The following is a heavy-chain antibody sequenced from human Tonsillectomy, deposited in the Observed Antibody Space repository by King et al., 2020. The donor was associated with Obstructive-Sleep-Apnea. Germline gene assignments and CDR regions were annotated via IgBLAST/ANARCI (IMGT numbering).Heavy chain of an antibody. J-gene: IGHJ4*02. D-gene: IGHD6-19*01. V-gene: IGHV1-18*01. Sequence: QLVQSGAEVKKPGASVKVSCKASGYTFTSNGINWVRQAPGQGLEWMGWISAYNGNTNYAQKLQGRVTMTTDTSTSTVYMELRSLRSDDTAVYYCARGLSVAVAGDFDYWGQGTLVTVSS. CDR3: ARGLSVAVAGDFDY. CDR1: GYTFTSNG. CDR2: ISAYNGNT.